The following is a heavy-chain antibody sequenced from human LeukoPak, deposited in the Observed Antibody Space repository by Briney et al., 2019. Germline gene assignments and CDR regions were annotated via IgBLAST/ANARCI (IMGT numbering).Heavy chain of an antibody. CDR2: TRGSGHTT. CDR1: GFTFAKYA. Sequence: GGSLRLSCTASGFTFAKYAITWISQAPGKGLEWVSSTRGSGHTTYYADSVQGRFTISRDNSKNTLFLQMNSLRAEDTAIYHCAKDPNGDYVGAFDMWGQGTMVTVSS. CDR3: AKDPNGDYVGAFDM. J-gene: IGHJ3*02. V-gene: IGHV3-23*01. D-gene: IGHD4-17*01.